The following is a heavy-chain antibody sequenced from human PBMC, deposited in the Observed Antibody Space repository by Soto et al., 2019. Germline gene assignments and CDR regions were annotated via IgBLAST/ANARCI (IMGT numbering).Heavy chain of an antibody. CDR1: GDTFTGYY. CDR3: ATCGGDCYATNYYGMDV. CDR2: INPNSGGT. J-gene: IGHJ6*02. V-gene: IGHV1-2*04. Sequence: EASVKVSCKASGDTFTGYYMHWVRQAHGQGLEWMGWINPNSGGTNYAQKFQGWVTMTRDTSISTAYMELSRLRSDDTAVYYCATCGGDCYATNYYGMDVWGQGTTVTVSS. D-gene: IGHD2-21*02.